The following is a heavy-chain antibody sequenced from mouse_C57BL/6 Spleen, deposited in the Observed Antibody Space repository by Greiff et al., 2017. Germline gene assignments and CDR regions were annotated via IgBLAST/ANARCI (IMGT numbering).Heavy chain of an antibody. CDR3: ARSRIYYGNYGAMDY. CDR1: GYTFTSYW. CDR2: IDPSDSYT. J-gene: IGHJ4*01. D-gene: IGHD2-1*01. V-gene: IGHV1-50*01. Sequence: VQLQQPGAELVKPGASVKLSCKASGYTFTSYWMQWVKQRPGQGLEWIGEIDPSDSYTNYNQKFKGKATLTVDTSSSTAYMQLSSLTSEDSAVYYCARSRIYYGNYGAMDYWGQGTSVTVSS.